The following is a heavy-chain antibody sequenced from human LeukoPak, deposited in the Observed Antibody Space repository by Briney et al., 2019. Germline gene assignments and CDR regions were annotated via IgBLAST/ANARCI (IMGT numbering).Heavy chain of an antibody. V-gene: IGHV1-18*01. CDR2: ISAYNGNT. Sequence: ASVKVSCKASGYTFTSYGISWVRPAPGQGLEWMGWISAYNGNTNYAQKLQGRVTMTTDTSTSTAYMELRSLRSDDTAVYYCARFWDPEGDYYGMDVWGQGTTVTVSS. CDR1: GYTFTSYG. CDR3: ARFWDPEGDYYGMDV. D-gene: IGHD3-16*01. J-gene: IGHJ6*02.